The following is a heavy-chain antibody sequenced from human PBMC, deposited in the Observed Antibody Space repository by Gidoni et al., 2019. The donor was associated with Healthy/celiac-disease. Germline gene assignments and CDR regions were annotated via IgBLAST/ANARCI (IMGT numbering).Heavy chain of an antibody. V-gene: IGHV3-21*01. CDR2: IISNSTYI. CDR3: AREVLLDI. Sequence: EVPLVESGGGLVKTGGSVRLSCAASGFTFSSYRMNWVRQAPWKGLEWVTSIISNSTYINNADSVKGRFTISRDNAKNSLYLQINSLRAEDTAVYYCAREVLLDIWGQGTMVTVTS. J-gene: IGHJ3*02. CDR1: GFTFSSYR.